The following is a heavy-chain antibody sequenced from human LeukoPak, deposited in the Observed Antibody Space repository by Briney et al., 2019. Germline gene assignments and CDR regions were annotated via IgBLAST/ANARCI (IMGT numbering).Heavy chain of an antibody. Sequence: GGSLRLSCAASGFAFSSYAMSWVRQAPGKGLEWVSAISGSGGSTYYADSVKGRFTISRDNSKNTLYLQMNSLRAEDTAVYYCARGRDGDYYFDYWGQGTLVTVSS. V-gene: IGHV3-23*01. D-gene: IGHD4-17*01. CDR1: GFAFSSYA. J-gene: IGHJ4*02. CDR2: ISGSGGST. CDR3: ARGRDGDYYFDY.